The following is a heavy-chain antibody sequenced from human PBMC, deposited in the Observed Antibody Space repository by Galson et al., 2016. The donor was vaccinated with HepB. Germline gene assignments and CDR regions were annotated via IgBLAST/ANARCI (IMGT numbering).Heavy chain of an antibody. Sequence: QSGAEVTKPGEALKISCKGSGYRFTTSWIGWVRQMPGKGLEWMGIIYAGDSETRYSPSFQGQVTISADKALSIAYLQWSSLKASDTAIYYCARHGVTEGYDLWGQGTLVTVSS. CDR1: GYRFTTSW. D-gene: IGHD1-1*01. J-gene: IGHJ4*02. CDR2: IYAGDSET. CDR3: ARHGVTEGYDL. V-gene: IGHV5-51*01.